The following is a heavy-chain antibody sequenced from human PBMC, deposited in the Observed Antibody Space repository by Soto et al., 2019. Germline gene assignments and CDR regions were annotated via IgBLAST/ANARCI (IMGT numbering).Heavy chain of an antibody. J-gene: IGHJ6*02. CDR1: GFTFSSYG. CDR2: IWYDGSNK. Sequence: QVQLVESGGGVFQPGRSLRLSCAASGFTFSSYGMHWVRQAPGKGLEWVAVIWYDGSNKYYADSVKGRFTISRDNSKNTLYLQMNSLSADDTAVYYCARELARDYYYYYGMDVWGQGTTVTVSS. D-gene: IGHD1-26*01. V-gene: IGHV3-33*01. CDR3: ARELARDYYYYYGMDV.